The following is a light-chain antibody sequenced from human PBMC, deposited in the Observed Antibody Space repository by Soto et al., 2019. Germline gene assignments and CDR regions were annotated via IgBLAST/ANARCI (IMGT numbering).Light chain of an antibody. CDR3: QQSYSTPRT. CDR2: ASS. J-gene: IGKJ1*01. CDR1: QSISSY. Sequence: DIQMTQSPSSLSASVGDRVTITCRASQSISSYLNWYQQKPRKAPKLLIYASSSLQSGVPSRFSGSGSRTDFTLTISSRQPEDFATYYCQQSYSTPRTFGQGTKVEIK. V-gene: IGKV1-39*01.